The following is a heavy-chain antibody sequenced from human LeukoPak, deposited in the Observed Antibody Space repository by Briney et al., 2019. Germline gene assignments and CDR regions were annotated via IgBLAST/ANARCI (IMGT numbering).Heavy chain of an antibody. CDR2: IIPIFGTA. CDR1: EGTFSSYA. CDR3: ASFIAARPGWYFDY. D-gene: IGHD6-6*01. V-gene: IGHV1-69*05. J-gene: IGHJ4*02. Sequence: SVKVSCKASEGTFSSYAISWVRQAPGQGLEWMGGIIPIFGTANYAQKFQGRVTITTDESTSTAYMELSSLRSEDTAVYYCASFIAARPGWYFDYWGQGTLVTVSS.